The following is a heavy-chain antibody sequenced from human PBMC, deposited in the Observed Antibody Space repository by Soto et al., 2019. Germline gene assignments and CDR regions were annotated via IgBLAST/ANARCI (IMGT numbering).Heavy chain of an antibody. V-gene: IGHV4-39*02. J-gene: IGHJ4*02. Sequence: SETLSLTCTVSGGSISSSSYYWGWIRQPPGKGLERIGSIFYSGTTYYNPSLKSRVTISVDTSKNQFSLKLTSVTAADTAVYYCARDKITGLFDYWGQGTLLTVSS. CDR1: GGSISSSSYY. CDR2: IFYSGTT. D-gene: IGHD2-8*02. CDR3: ARDKITGLFDY.